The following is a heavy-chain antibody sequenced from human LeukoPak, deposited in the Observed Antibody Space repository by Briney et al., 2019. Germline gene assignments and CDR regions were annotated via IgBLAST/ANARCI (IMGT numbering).Heavy chain of an antibody. D-gene: IGHD3-22*01. V-gene: IGHV1-2*02. CDR1: GYTFTGYY. Sequence: ASVKVSCKASGYTFTGYYMHWVRQAPGQGLEWMGWINPNSGGTNYAQKLQGRVTMTTDTSTSTAYMELRSLRSDDTAVYYCARHITTTSPYYYYGMDVWGQGTTVTVSS. CDR2: INPNSGGT. J-gene: IGHJ6*02. CDR3: ARHITTTSPYYYYGMDV.